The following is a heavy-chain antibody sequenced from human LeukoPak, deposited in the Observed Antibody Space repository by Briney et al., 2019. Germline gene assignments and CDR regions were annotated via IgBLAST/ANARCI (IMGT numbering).Heavy chain of an antibody. Sequence: ASVKVSCKASGYTFTSYGISWVRQAPGQGLEWMGWISAYNGNTNYAQKLQGRVTMTTDTSTSTAYMELRSLRSDDTAVYYCAVPKDYYYYYGMDVWGQGTTVTVSS. J-gene: IGHJ6*02. CDR2: ISAYNGNT. CDR3: AVPKDYYYYYGMDV. V-gene: IGHV1-18*01. CDR1: GYTFTSYG.